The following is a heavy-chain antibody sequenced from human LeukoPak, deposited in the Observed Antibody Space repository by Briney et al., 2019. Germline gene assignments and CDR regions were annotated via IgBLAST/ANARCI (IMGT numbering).Heavy chain of an antibody. CDR3: ARGKWLLAVRWFDP. CDR2: INPNSGGT. J-gene: IGHJ5*02. V-gene: IGHV1-2*02. D-gene: IGHD3-22*01. Sequence: ASVKVSCKASGYTFTGYYMHWVRQAPGQGLEWMGWINPNSGGTNYAQKFQGRVTMTRDTSISTAYMELSRLRSDDTAVYYCARGKWLLAVRWFDPWGQGTLVTVSS. CDR1: GYTFTGYY.